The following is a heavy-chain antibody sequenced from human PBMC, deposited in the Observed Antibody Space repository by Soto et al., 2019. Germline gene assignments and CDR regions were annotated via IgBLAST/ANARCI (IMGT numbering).Heavy chain of an antibody. V-gene: IGHV4-61*01. CDR3: ASTHDYGDYTFDY. CDR2: IYYSGST. CDR1: GGSISSGCYY. Sequence: SETLSLTCTVSGGSISSGCYYWSWIPHPPGKGLEWIGYIYYSGSTNDHPSLKRRVTIPVDTSKNQFSLKLSSVTAADTAVYYCASTHDYGDYTFDYWGQGTLVTVSS. D-gene: IGHD4-17*01. J-gene: IGHJ4*02.